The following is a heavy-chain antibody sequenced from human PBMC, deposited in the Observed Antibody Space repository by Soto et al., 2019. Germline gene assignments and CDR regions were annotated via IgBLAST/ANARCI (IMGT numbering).Heavy chain of an antibody. J-gene: IGHJ6*02. Sequence: ASVKVSCKASGYTFTSYDINWVRQATGQGLEWMGWMNPNSGNTGYAQKFQGRVTMTRNTSISTAYMERSSLRSEDTAVYYCARDRSSSANFWSGYYHRGYYHGMDVWGQGTTVTISS. D-gene: IGHD3-3*01. CDR3: ARDRSSSANFWSGYYHRGYYHGMDV. V-gene: IGHV1-8*01. CDR2: MNPNSGNT. CDR1: GYTFTSYD.